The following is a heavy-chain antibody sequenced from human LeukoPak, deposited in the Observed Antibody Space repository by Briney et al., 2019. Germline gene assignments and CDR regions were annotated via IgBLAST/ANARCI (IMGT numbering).Heavy chain of an antibody. D-gene: IGHD6-19*01. V-gene: IGHV1-2*02. Sequence: ASVKVSCKASGYTFTSYYMHWVRQAPGQGLEWMGWINPNSGGTNYAQKFQGRVTMTRDTSISTAYMELSRLRSDDTAVYYCAMPGIAVAVLSAFDIWGQGTMVTVSS. CDR3: AMPGIAVAVLSAFDI. CDR2: INPNSGGT. CDR1: GYTFTSYY. J-gene: IGHJ3*02.